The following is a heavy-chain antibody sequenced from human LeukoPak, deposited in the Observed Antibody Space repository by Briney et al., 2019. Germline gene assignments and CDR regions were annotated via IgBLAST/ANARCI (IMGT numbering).Heavy chain of an antibody. V-gene: IGHV3-53*01. CDR2: IYTGGNT. J-gene: IGHJ4*02. CDR3: ARGDDSGYYDYFDY. CDR1: GFTVDSHY. D-gene: IGHD3-22*01. Sequence: AGGSLRLSCAASGFTVDSHYLSWVRQAPGKGLEWASTIYTGGNTYYAASVKGRFTISRDFSKNTLYLQMNSLRAEDTAVYYCARGDDSGYYDYFDYWGQGTLVTVSS.